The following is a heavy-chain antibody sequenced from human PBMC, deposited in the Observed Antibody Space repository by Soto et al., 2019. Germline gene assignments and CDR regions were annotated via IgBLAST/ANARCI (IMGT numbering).Heavy chain of an antibody. V-gene: IGHV1-58*01. D-gene: IGHD6-13*01. CDR1: GFTFTSSA. Sequence: QMQLVQSGPEVKKPGTSVKVSCKASGFTFTSSAVQWVRQARGQRLEWIGWIVVGSGNTNYAQKFQERVTITRDMSTSTAYMELSRLRSEDTAVYYCATEHDAGIAAAGYAFDIWGQGTMVTVSS. J-gene: IGHJ3*02. CDR2: IVVGSGNT. CDR3: ATEHDAGIAAAGYAFDI.